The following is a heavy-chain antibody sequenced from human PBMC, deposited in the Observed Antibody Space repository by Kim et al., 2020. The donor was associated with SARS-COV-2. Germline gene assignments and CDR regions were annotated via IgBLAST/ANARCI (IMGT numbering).Heavy chain of an antibody. D-gene: IGHD3-9*01. Sequence: GGSLRRSCAASGFTFSSYGMHWVRQAPGKGLEWVAVIWYDGSNKYYADSVKGRFTISRDNSKNTLYLQMNSLRAEDTAVYYCASDQEPLGYFDYGRYYYYGIDVWGQGTTVTVSS. CDR3: ASDQEPLGYFDYGRYYYYGIDV. J-gene: IGHJ6*02. V-gene: IGHV3-33*01. CDR1: GFTFSSYG. CDR2: IWYDGSNK.